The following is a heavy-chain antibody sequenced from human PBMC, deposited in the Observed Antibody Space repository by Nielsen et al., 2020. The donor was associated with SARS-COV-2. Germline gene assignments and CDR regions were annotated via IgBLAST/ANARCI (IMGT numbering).Heavy chain of an antibody. J-gene: IGHJ6*02. CDR3: ARSPFHRSSWYGMDV. V-gene: IGHV3-48*01. D-gene: IGHD6-13*01. Sequence: GESLKISCVVSGFSFNTYSMNWVRQAPGKGLEWVSYISGGSATIYYADSVKGRFTISRDNVKNSLYLQLSSLSAEDTAVYYCARSPFHRSSWYGMDVWGQGTTVTVSS. CDR2: ISGGSATI. CDR1: GFSFNTYS.